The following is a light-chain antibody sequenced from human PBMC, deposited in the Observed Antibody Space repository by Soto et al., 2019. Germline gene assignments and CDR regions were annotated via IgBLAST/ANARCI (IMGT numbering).Light chain of an antibody. V-gene: IGKV3-20*01. Sequence: TVLTHSTGTLWLPLSDSHTIXIRGSQSVSSSYLAWYQQKPGQAPRLLIYGASSRATGIPDRFSGSGSGTDFTLTISRLEPEDFAVYYCQQYGSSPRTFGQGTKVDNK. J-gene: IGKJ1*01. CDR2: GAS. CDR3: QQYGSSPRT. CDR1: QSVSSSY.